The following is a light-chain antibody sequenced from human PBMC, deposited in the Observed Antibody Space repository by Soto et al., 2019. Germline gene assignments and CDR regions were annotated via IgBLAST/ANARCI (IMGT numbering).Light chain of an antibody. CDR3: QHYKRDSVA. CDR1: QSCSSW. J-gene: IGKJ1*01. Sequence: SQSPPTGLGLFEDGSTLIGRASQSCSSWLTWFQQKPGKAPKLLIVKASTLKRGCPSRFSGSGSGTESTPPSSSLQPDYSANYYFQHYKRDSVAVGQGTKVDIK. CDR2: KAS. V-gene: IGKV1-5*03.